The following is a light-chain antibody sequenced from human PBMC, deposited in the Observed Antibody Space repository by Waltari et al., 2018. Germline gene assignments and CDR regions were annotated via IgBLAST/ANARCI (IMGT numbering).Light chain of an antibody. CDR2: ARS. Sequence: ETVMTQSPATLSVSPGESVTLSCGASHAVSTNVAWYQHRHGQAPRLLIDARSTRATDIPARFSGGGSGSDFTLTISNLQSEDFAEYYCQQYNQWPLTFGGGTKVEIK. CDR1: HAVSTN. CDR3: QQYNQWPLT. J-gene: IGKJ4*01. V-gene: IGKV3-15*01.